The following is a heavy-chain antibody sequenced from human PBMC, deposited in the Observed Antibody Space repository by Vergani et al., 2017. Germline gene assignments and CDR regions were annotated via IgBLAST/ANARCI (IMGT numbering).Heavy chain of an antibody. V-gene: IGHV3-23*01. CDR1: GFTFSSYA. D-gene: IGHD6-13*01. CDR3: AKDHEIGSSSYPVRYYMDV. CDR2: ISGSGGST. J-gene: IGHJ6*03. Sequence: EVQLLESGGGLVQPGGSLRLSCAASGFTFSSYAMSWVRQAPGKGLEWVSAISGSGGSTYYADSVKGRFTISRDNSKNTLYLQMNSLRAEDTAVYYCAKDHEIGSSSYPVRYYMDVWGKGTTVTVSS.